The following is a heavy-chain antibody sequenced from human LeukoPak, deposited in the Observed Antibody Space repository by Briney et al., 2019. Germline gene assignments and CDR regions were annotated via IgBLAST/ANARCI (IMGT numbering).Heavy chain of an antibody. V-gene: IGHV4-59*01. CDR3: ARAPLTTVTTLGAFDI. D-gene: IGHD4-11*01. CDR2: IYYSGST. J-gene: IGHJ3*02. CDR1: GGSISSYY. Sequence: SETLSLTCTVSGGSISSYYWSWTRQPPGKGLEWIGYIYYSGSTNYNPSLKSRVTISVDTSKNQFSLKLSSVTAADTAVYYCARAPLTTVTTLGAFDIWGQGTMVTVSS.